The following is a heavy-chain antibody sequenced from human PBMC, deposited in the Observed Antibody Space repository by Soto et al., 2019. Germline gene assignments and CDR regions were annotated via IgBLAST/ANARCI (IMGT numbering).Heavy chain of an antibody. J-gene: IGHJ4*02. CDR2: GST. V-gene: IGHV4-59*11. CDR3: ARVSTSASGSYYTLDY. Sequence: ASETLSLTCTVSGDSISSHYWSWIRQPPGKGLEWIGFGSTKYNPSLKSRIRISVDTSKNQFSLNLTSATAADTAVYYCARVSTSASGSYYTLDYWGQGTLVTVPQ. CDR1: GDSISSHY. D-gene: IGHD3-10*01.